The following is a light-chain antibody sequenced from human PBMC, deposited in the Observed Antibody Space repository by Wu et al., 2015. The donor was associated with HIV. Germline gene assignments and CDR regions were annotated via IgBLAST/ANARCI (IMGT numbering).Light chain of an antibody. J-gene: IGKJ4*01. CDR3: QQHNKWPLT. CDR1: QILNSN. Sequence: EIEMTQSPATLSVSPGETATLSCRASQILNSNLAWYQQKPGQAPRLLIYGASTRATGIPARFSGSGSGTDFTLTISSLQSEDFAVYYCQQHNKWPLTFGGGTKVAIK. V-gene: IGKV3-15*01. CDR2: GAS.